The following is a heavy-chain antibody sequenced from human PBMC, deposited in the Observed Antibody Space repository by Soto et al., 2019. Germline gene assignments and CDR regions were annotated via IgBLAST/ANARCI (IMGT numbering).Heavy chain of an antibody. D-gene: IGHD2-15*01. J-gene: IGHJ5*02. Sequence: QVQLQESGPGLVKPSQTLSLTCTVSGGSISSVGYYWSWIRQHPGKGLEWIGYIYYSGRNYYNPTLKSRVTISVDTSKNPFSLKLSSVTAADTAVCYCAGVGGGYCSGGSCYSGGWFDPWGQGTLVTVSS. CDR3: AGVGGGYCSGGSCYSGGWFDP. CDR2: IYYSGRN. V-gene: IGHV4-31*03. CDR1: GGSISSVGYY.